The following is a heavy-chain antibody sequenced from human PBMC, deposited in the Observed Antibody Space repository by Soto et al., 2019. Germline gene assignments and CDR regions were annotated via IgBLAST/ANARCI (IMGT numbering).Heavy chain of an antibody. J-gene: IGHJ5*02. CDR3: ARGFRGADADRFDP. D-gene: IGHD2-21*02. V-gene: IGHV1-3*01. Sequence: QVQLVQSGAEVKKPGASVKVSCKASGYTFTSYAMHWVRQAPGQRLEWMGWINAGNGNTKYSQKFQGRVTITRDTSASTAYMELSSLRSEDTAVYYCARGFRGADADRFDPWGQGTLVTVSS. CDR2: INAGNGNT. CDR1: GYTFTSYA.